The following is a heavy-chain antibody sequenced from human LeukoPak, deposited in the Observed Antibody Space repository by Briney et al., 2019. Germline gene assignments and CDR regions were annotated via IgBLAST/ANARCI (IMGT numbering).Heavy chain of an antibody. CDR1: GDTFSTLI. CDR3: ARGSPDIVVIPDALAGMDV. J-gene: IGHJ6*04. V-gene: IGHV1-69*01. Sequence: SVKVSCKASGDTFSTLIFSWVRQAPGQGLEWLGGIIPLSGRANYAQRFQGRVTITADESTSTAYMEVTSLRSEDTAVYYCARGSPDIVVIPDALAGMDVWGKGTMVTVSS. CDR2: IIPLSGRA. D-gene: IGHD2-2*01.